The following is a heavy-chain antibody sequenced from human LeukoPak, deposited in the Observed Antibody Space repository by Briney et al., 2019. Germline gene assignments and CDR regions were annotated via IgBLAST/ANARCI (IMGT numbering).Heavy chain of an antibody. CDR1: GFTFSSYT. D-gene: IGHD3-9*01. Sequence: GTSLRLSCAASGFTFSSYTMNWVRQAPGKGLEWVSSISSSSSAIYYAASVKGRFTISRDNAKNSLYLQMNSLRDEDTAVYYCARGALRYSDYWGQGTLVTVSS. CDR2: ISSSSSAI. V-gene: IGHV3-48*02. J-gene: IGHJ4*02. CDR3: ARGALRYSDY.